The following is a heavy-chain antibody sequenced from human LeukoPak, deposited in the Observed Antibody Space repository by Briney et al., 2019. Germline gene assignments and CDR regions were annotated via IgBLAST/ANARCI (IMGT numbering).Heavy chain of an antibody. D-gene: IGHD6-25*01. V-gene: IGHV4-39*07. CDR3: ARDGSKLPFDY. CDR2: IYYSGST. CDR1: GGSISSSSYY. Sequence: PSETLSLTCTVSGGSISSSSYYWGWIRQPPGKGLEWIGSIYYSGSTYYNPSLKSRVTISVDTSKNQFSLKLSSVTAADTAVYYCARDGSKLPFDYWGQGTLVTVSS. J-gene: IGHJ4*02.